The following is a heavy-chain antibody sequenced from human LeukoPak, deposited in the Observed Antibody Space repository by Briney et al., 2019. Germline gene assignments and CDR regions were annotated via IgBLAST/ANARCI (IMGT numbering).Heavy chain of an antibody. CDR2: VFHNGAT. Sequence: SETLSLTCTVSGGSIIDVNSYWTWIRRPPGKGLEWIASVFHNGATYYIPTLRSRLTISVDSSNNQFTLRLSSVTAADSAVYFCARRGFGYSVDVWGQGTMVTVSS. V-gene: IGHV4-39*01. CDR1: GGSIIDVNSY. J-gene: IGHJ6*02. CDR3: ARRGFGYSVDV. D-gene: IGHD3-16*01.